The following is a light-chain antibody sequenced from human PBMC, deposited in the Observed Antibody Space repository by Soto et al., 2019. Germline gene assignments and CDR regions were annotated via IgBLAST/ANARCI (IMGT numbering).Light chain of an antibody. V-gene: IGKV3-20*01. CDR3: QQYGSSAWT. J-gene: IGKJ1*01. Sequence: VLTHSPGTLSLSPGQRPTLSCRASQSVGSSWLAWYQQKPGKAPRLLIYGASSRDTGIPDRFSGSGSGTDFTLTISRLEPEDFAVYHCQQYGSSAWTFGQGTKVDIK. CDR2: GAS. CDR1: QSVGSSW.